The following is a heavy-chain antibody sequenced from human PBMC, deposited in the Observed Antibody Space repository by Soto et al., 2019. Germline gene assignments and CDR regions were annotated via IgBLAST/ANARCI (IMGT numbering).Heavy chain of an antibody. D-gene: IGHD3-3*01. CDR1: GDSISSGDYY. Sequence: SETLSLTCTVSGDSISSGDYYWSWIRQPPGKGLEWIGYIYYSGSTYYNPALKSRVTISVDTSKNQFSLKLTSVTAADTAVYYCARDAQSIRIFPGYNWFDPWGQGTLVTVSS. CDR3: ARDAQSIRIFPGYNWFDP. V-gene: IGHV4-30-4*01. J-gene: IGHJ5*02. CDR2: IYYSGST.